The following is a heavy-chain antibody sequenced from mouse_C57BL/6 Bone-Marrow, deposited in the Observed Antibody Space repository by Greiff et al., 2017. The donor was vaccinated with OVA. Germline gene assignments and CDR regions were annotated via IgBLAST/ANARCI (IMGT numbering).Heavy chain of an antibody. CDR3: ARGGYYGPRDY. CDR1: GYSITSGYY. Sequence: DVQLQESGPGLVKPSQSLSLTCSVTGYSITSGYYWNWIRQFPGNKLEWMGYISYDGSNNYNPSLKNRISITRDTSKNQFFLKLNSVTTEDTATYYCARGGYYGPRDYWGQGTSVTVSS. D-gene: IGHD1-1*01. J-gene: IGHJ4*01. CDR2: ISYDGSN. V-gene: IGHV3-6*01.